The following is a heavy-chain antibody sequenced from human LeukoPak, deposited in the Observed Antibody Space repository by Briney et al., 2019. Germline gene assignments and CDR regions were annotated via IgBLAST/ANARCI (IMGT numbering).Heavy chain of an antibody. CDR1: GFTFSSYG. Sequence: GGSLRLSCAASGFTFSSYGMHWVRQAPGKGLEWVAVIWYDGSNKYYADSVKGRFTISRDNSKNTLYLQMNSLRAEDTAVYYCAKDGRRWLQSAAHFDYWGQGTLVTVSS. V-gene: IGHV3-33*06. CDR3: AKDGRRWLQSAAHFDY. J-gene: IGHJ4*02. D-gene: IGHD5-24*01. CDR2: IWYDGSNK.